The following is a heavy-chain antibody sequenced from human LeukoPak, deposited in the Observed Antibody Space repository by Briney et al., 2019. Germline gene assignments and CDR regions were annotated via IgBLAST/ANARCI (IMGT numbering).Heavy chain of an antibody. V-gene: IGHV3-23*01. Sequence: GGSLRLSCAAPGFTFTSYAMNWVRQAPGKGLEWVSAISASGGSTYYADSVKGRFTISKDNSKNTLYLQMNSLRAEDTALYYCATRITMVRGVMLGGDYWGQGNLVTVFS. D-gene: IGHD3-10*01. CDR3: ATRITMVRGVMLGGDY. CDR2: ISASGGST. CDR1: GFTFTSYA. J-gene: IGHJ4*02.